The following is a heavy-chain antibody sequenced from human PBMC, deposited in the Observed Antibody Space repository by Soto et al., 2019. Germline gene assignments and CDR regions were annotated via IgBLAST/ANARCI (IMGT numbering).Heavy chain of an antibody. D-gene: IGHD3-10*02. J-gene: IGHJ5*02. Sequence: QVQLQQWGAGLLKPSETLSLTCAVYGGSLSGHYWSWICQPPGKGMEWIGEINHSGSTTYNPSLKSRVTISVDTSKNQFSLKLSSVTAADTAVYYCARGALFPYRTFDPWGQGTLVTVSS. V-gene: IGHV4-34*02. CDR1: GGSLSGHY. CDR3: ARGALFPYRTFDP. CDR2: INHSGST.